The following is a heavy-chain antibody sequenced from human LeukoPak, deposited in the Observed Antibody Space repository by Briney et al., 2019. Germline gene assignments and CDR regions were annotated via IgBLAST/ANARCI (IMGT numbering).Heavy chain of an antibody. V-gene: IGHV4-30-4*08. CDR2: ICYSGST. Sequence: PSQTLSLTCTVSGGSISSGGYYWSWIRQHPGKGLEWIGYICYSGSTYYNPSLKSRVTISVDTSKNQFSLKLSSVTAADTAVYYCARAYGDFYYFDYWGQGTLVTVSS. CDR3: ARAYGDFYYFDY. CDR1: GGSISSGGYY. D-gene: IGHD4-17*01. J-gene: IGHJ4*02.